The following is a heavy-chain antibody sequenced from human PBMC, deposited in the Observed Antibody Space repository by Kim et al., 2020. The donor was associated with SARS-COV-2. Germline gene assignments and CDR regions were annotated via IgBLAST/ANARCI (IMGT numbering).Heavy chain of an antibody. CDR3: ARDGELYIIGKDAFDI. D-gene: IGHD1-26*01. Sequence: GGSLRLSCASSGFTFRSYWMTWVRQAPGKGLEWVSNINQDGNQKYYVDSVKGRFTISRDNSKNSLYLQMNSLRAEDTAVYFCARDGELYIIGKDAFDIWG. V-gene: IGHV3-7*01. CDR1: GFTFRSYW. J-gene: IGHJ3*02. CDR2: INQDGNQK.